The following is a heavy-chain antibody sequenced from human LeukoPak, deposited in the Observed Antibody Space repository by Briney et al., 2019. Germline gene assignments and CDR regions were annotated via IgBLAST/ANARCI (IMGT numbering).Heavy chain of an antibody. CDR3: ATSLRHYDSSGYYWDFDY. V-gene: IGHV1-8*01. Sequence: GASVKVSCKASGYTFTSYDINWVRQATGQGLEWMGWMNPNSGNTGYAQKFQGRVTMTTDTSTSTAYMELRSLRSDDTAVYYCATSLRHYDSSGYYWDFDYWGQGTLVTVSS. CDR2: MNPNSGNT. CDR1: GYTFTSYD. D-gene: IGHD3-22*01. J-gene: IGHJ4*02.